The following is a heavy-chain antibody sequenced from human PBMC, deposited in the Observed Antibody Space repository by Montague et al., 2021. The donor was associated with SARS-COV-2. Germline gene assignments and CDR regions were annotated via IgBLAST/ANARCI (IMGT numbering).Heavy chain of an antibody. CDR1: GGSINVYY. V-gene: IGHV4-34*01. J-gene: IGHJ4*02. CDR2: IHHSGST. CDR3: ARGQVVYAIDRDLNY. Sequence: SETLSLTCGVAGGSINVYYWSWIRQPPGKGLEWIGDIHHSGSTNNNPSLKTRVTISLDTPKNQFSLNPSSVTAADTAVYYCARGQVVYAIDRDLNYWGLGALVTVSS. D-gene: IGHD1-14*01.